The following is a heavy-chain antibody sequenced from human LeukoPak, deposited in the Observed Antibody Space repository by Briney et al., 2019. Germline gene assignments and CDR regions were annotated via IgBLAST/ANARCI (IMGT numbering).Heavy chain of an antibody. J-gene: IGHJ4*02. Sequence: ETLSLTCAVSGGSISSSNWWSWVRQPPGKGLEWVANIKEDGSEKNYVDSVKGRFTISRDNAVNSVYLQMNDLRAEDTGVYYCATKEPSTSGWSYWGQGTLVTVSS. V-gene: IGHV3-7*01. CDR3: ATKEPSTSGWSY. D-gene: IGHD6-19*01. CDR1: GGSISSSNW. CDR2: IKEDGSEK.